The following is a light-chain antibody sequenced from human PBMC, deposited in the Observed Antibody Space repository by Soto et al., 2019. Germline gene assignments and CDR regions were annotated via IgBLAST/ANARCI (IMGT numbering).Light chain of an antibody. CDR1: QSVRTY. CDR2: GVS. CDR3: QQSYSTPWT. V-gene: IGKV1-39*01. Sequence: DIPMTQSPSSLSASVGDRGTITCRASQSVRTYLNWYQQKPGKAPNLLIYGVSTLHSGVPSRFSGTGSGTDFTLTISSLQPEDFASYYCQQSYSTPWTFGPGTKVDIK. J-gene: IGKJ1*01.